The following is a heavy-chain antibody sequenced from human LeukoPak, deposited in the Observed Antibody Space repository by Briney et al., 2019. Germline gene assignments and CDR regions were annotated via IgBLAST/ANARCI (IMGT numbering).Heavy chain of an antibody. J-gene: IGHJ3*02. D-gene: IGHD3-22*01. CDR1: GFTFSTYS. CDR3: ARSYMIADAFDI. Sequence: GGSLRLSCAASGFTFSTYSMNWVRQAPGKGLEWVSSISSSSTYIYYADSLKGRFTISRDNAKNSLYLQMNSLRAEDTAVYYCARSYMIADAFDIWGQGTMVTVSS. V-gene: IGHV3-21*01. CDR2: ISSSSTYI.